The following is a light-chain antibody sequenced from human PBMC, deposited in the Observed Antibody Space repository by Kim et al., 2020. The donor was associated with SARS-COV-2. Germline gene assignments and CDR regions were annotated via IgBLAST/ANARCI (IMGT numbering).Light chain of an antibody. J-gene: IGKJ5*01. CDR3: QQYGSSPPIT. CDR1: QSVGTTY. V-gene: IGKV3-20*01. Sequence: GEGATLSCRASQSVGTTYLAWYQQKPGQPLRLLIYGASSRAIGIPDRFSGSGSGTDFTLTISRLEPEDFGVYYCQQYGSSPPITFGQGTRLEIK. CDR2: GAS.